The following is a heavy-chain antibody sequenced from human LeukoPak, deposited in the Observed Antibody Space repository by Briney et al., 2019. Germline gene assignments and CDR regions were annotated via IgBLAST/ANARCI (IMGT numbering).Heavy chain of an antibody. J-gene: IGHJ4*02. Sequence: PSETLSLTCTVSGGSISSGGYYWSWIRQHPGKGLEWIGYIYYSGSTHYNPSLKSRVTISVDTSKNQFSLKLSSVTAADTAVYYCARDVGYSYGYPYYFDYWGQGTLVTVSS. CDR3: ARDVGYSYGYPYYFDY. V-gene: IGHV4-31*03. D-gene: IGHD5-18*01. CDR1: GGSISSGGYY. CDR2: IYYSGST.